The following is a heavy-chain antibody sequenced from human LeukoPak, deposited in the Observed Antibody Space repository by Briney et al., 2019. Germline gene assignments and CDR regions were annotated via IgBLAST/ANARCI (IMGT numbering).Heavy chain of an antibody. V-gene: IGHV5-51*01. CDR2: IYPDDSDT. CDR3: ARRGYYDSSGYFPAVPDAFDI. Sequence: GESLKISCKGSGYSFTSYWIGWVRQMPGKGLEWMGIIYPDDSDTRYSPSFQGQVTISADKSISTAYLQWSSLKASDTAMYYCARRGYYDSSGYFPAVPDAFDIWGQGTMVTVSS. D-gene: IGHD3-22*01. CDR1: GYSFTSYW. J-gene: IGHJ3*02.